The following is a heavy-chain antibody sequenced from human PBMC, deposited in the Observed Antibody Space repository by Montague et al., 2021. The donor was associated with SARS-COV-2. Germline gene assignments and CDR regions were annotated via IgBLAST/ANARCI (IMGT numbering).Heavy chain of an antibody. Sequence: SETLSLTCTVSGGSISSYYWSWIRQPPGKGLEWIGYMSYGECTNYNPSLKSRVTISVDTSKNQLSLKVNSVTAADTAVYYCARRDGYCSSTRCPHWFDPWGQGTLVTVSS. CDR2: MSYGECT. J-gene: IGHJ5*02. CDR1: GGSISSYY. V-gene: IGHV4-59*01. D-gene: IGHD2-2*01. CDR3: ARRDGYCSSTRCPHWFDP.